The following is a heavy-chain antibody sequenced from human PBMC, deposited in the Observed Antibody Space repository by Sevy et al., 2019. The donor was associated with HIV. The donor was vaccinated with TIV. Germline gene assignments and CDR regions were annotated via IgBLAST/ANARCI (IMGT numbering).Heavy chain of an antibody. V-gene: IGHV3-23*01. CDR1: GFTFSTYA. CDR2: ITASGPST. CDR3: ATTTVTTHIDS. J-gene: IGHJ4*02. D-gene: IGHD4-17*01. Sequence: GGSLRLSCAASGFTFSTYAMSWVRQAPGKGLEWVSAITASGPSTYYADSVKGRFTISRDNAKNSLFLQMNSLRAEDTAVYYCATTTVTTHIDSWGQGTLVTVSS.